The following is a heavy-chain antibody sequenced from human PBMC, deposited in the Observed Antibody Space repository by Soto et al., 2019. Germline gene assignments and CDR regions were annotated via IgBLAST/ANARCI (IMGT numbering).Heavy chain of an antibody. D-gene: IGHD7-27*01. J-gene: IGHJ4*02. V-gene: IGHV4-59*01. Sequence: SETLSLTCTVSGGSISSYYWSWIRQPPGKGLEWIGYIYYSGSTNYNPSLESRVTISVDTSKNQFSLKLSSVTAADTAVYYCARDYNRLGSFDYWGQGTLVTVSS. CDR1: GGSISSYY. CDR2: IYYSGST. CDR3: ARDYNRLGSFDY.